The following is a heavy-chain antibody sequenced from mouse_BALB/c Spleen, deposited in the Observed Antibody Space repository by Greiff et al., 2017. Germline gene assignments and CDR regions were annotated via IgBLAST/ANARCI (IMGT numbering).Heavy chain of an antibody. D-gene: IGHD2-1*01. CDR2: ISSGGST. Sequence: EVKLVESGGGLVKPGGSLKLSCAASGFTFSSYAMSWVRQTPEKRLEWVASISSGGSTYYPDSVKGRFTISRDNARNILYLQMSSLRSEDTAMYYCARGEYYGNYDWFAYWGQGTLVTVSA. CDR3: ARGEYYGNYDWFAY. CDR1: GFTFSSYA. V-gene: IGHV5-6-5*01. J-gene: IGHJ3*01.